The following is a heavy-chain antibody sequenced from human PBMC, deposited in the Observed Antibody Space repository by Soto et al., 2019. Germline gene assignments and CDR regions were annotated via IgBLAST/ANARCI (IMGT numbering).Heavy chain of an antibody. CDR1: GGSFSGYY. J-gene: IGHJ5*02. CDR3: ARPAGLWGSYRRIGNWFDP. D-gene: IGHD3-16*02. CDR2: INHSGST. Sequence: SETLSLTCAVYGGSFSGYYWSWIRQPPGKGLEWIGEINHSGSTNYNPSLKSRVTISVDTSKNQFSLKLSSVTAADTAVYYCARPAGLWGSYRRIGNWFDPWGQGTLVTVS. V-gene: IGHV4-34*01.